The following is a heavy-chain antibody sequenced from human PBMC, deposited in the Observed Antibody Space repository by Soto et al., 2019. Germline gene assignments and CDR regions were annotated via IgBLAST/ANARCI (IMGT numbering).Heavy chain of an antibody. CDR3: ARDIPPTNYYDSGYFQH. V-gene: IGHV1-69*13. CDR1: GGTFSSYA. Sequence: SVKVSCKASGGTFSSYAISWVRKAPGQGLEWMGGIIPIFGTANYAQKFQGRVTITADESTSTAYMELSSLRSEDTAVYYCARDIPPTNYYDSGYFQHWGQGTLVTVSS. J-gene: IGHJ1*01. D-gene: IGHD3-22*01. CDR2: IIPIFGTA.